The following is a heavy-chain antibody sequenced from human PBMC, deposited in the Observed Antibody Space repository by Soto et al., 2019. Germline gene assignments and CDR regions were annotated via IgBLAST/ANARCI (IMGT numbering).Heavy chain of an antibody. Sequence: QVDLVESGGGVVQPGKSLRLSCATSGFTFSEDAMHWVRQAPGKGLEWVAVIWYDGSKKHYADSVKGRFTISRDNSENTLFLQMNSLTAEDTAVYWCARDGRHTAMFSGFDYCGQGALVTVSS. D-gene: IGHD5-18*01. CDR2: IWYDGSKK. CDR1: GFTFSEDA. CDR3: ARDGRHTAMFSGFDY. J-gene: IGHJ4*02. V-gene: IGHV3-33*01.